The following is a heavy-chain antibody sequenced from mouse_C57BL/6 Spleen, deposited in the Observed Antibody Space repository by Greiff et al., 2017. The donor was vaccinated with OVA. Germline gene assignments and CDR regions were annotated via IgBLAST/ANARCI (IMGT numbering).Heavy chain of an antibody. J-gene: IGHJ4*01. CDR1: GYTFTSYW. D-gene: IGHD6-1*01. CDR3: AVGKSTTYYAMDY. V-gene: IGHV1-7*01. Sequence: QVQLKESGAELAKPGASVKLSCKASGYTFTSYWMHWVKQRPGQGLEWIGYINPSSGYTKYNQKFKDKATLTADKSSSTAYMQLSSLTYEDSAVYYCAVGKSTTYYAMDYWGQGTSVTVSS. CDR2: INPSSGYT.